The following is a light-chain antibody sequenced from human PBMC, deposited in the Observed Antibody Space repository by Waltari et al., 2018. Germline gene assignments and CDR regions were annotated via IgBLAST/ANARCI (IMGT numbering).Light chain of an antibody. J-gene: IGLJ2*01. V-gene: IGLV2-8*01. CDR2: EVS. CDR3: SSYAGSNNVR. CDR1: SSDVGDYDY. Sequence: QSALTQPPSASGSPGQSVTISCTGTSSDVGDYDYVSWYQQHPGKAPKLMIYEVSKRPSGVPDRFSGSKSANTASLTVSGLQAEDEADYYCSSYAGSNNVRFGGGTKL.